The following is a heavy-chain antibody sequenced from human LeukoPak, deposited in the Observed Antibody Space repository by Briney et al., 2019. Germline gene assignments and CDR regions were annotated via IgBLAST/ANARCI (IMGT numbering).Heavy chain of an antibody. CDR3: AELGITMIGGV. V-gene: IGHV3-48*03. CDR2: ISSSGSTI. Sequence: QPGGSLRLSCAASGFTFSKMNWVRRAPGKGLEWVSYISSSGSTIYYADSVKGRFTISRDNAKNSLYLQMNSLRAEDTAVYYCAELGITMIGGVWGKGTTVTISS. J-gene: IGHJ6*04. CDR1: GFTFSK. D-gene: IGHD3-10*02.